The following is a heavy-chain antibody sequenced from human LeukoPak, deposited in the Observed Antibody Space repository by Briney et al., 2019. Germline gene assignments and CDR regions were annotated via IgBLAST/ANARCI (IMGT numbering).Heavy chain of an antibody. V-gene: IGHV3-74*01. CDR1: GFTFRNYW. Sequence: GGSLRLSCAASGFTFRNYWMHWVRHAPGKGLVWVSRTNIDGSTSTYADSVQGRFSISRDNAKNTLYLQMNSLRAEDTAVYYCARGWDIVVVPAALGIAYWGQGTLVTVSS. J-gene: IGHJ4*02. D-gene: IGHD2-2*01. CDR3: ARGWDIVVVPAALGIAY. CDR2: TNIDGSTS.